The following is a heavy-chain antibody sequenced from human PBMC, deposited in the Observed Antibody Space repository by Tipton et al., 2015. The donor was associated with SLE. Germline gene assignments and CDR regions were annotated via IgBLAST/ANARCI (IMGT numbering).Heavy chain of an antibody. CDR3: ARVEIAYAFDI. V-gene: IGHV3-21*01. CDR2: ISSSSSYI. D-gene: IGHD2/OR15-2a*01. Sequence: SLRLSCAASGFTFSSYSMNWVRQAPGKGLEWVSSISSSSSYIYYADSVKGRFTISRDNAKNSLYLQMNSLRAEDTAVYYCARVEIAYAFDIWGQGTMVTVSS. J-gene: IGHJ3*02. CDR1: GFTFSSYS.